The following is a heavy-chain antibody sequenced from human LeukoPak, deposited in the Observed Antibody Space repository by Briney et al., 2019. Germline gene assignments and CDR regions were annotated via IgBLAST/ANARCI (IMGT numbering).Heavy chain of an antibody. CDR3: ARGYDFWSGLYYYYGMDV. D-gene: IGHD3-3*01. CDR2: IYYSGST. CDR1: GGSISSYY. J-gene: IGHJ6*02. Sequence: PSETLSLTCTVSGGSISSYYWSWIRQPPGKGLEWIGYIYYSGSTNYNPSLKSRVTISVDTSKNQFSLKLSSVTAADTAVYYCARGYDFWSGLYYYYGMDVWGQGTTVTVS. V-gene: IGHV4-59*01.